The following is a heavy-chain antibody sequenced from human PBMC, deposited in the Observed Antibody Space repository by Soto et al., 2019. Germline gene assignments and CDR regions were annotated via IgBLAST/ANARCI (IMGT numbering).Heavy chain of an antibody. D-gene: IGHD3-3*01. CDR3: AREVMRTLEWDSFFYGMDV. V-gene: IGHV4-30-4*01. CDR1: GGSVVSGEYF. CDR2: IDYSGNR. J-gene: IGHJ6*02. Sequence: QVQLQESGPGLVKPAQTLSLTCSVSGGSVVSGEYFWSWIRQPPGKGLEWIGYIDYSGNRLYNPSLKTRVSISMDTSKDQFSLGLTSVTAADTAVYYCAREVMRTLEWDSFFYGMDVWGQGTTVTVSS.